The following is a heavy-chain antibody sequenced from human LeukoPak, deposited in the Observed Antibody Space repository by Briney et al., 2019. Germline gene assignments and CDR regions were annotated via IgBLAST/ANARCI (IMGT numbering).Heavy chain of an antibody. CDR2: INPNSGGT. CDR3: AIGGLRLGDWFDP. Sequence: ASVKVSCKASGYTFTGYYMHWVRQAPRQGLEWMGRINPNSGGTNYAQKFQGRVTMTRDTSISTAYMELSRLRSDDTAVYYCAIGGLRLGDWFDPWGQGTLVTVSS. V-gene: IGHV1-2*06. CDR1: GYTFTGYY. J-gene: IGHJ5*02. D-gene: IGHD5-12*01.